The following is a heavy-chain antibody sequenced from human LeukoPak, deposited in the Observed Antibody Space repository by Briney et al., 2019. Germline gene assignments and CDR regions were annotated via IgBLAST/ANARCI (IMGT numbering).Heavy chain of an antibody. CDR3: AKDSLIAAAGLYFDY. J-gene: IGHJ4*02. Sequence: GGSLRLSCAASGFAFSSYAMSWVRQAPGKGLEWVSAISGSGGSTYYADSVKGRFTISRDNSKNTLYLQMNSLRAEDTAVYYCAKDSLIAAAGLYFDYWGQGTLVTVSS. D-gene: IGHD6-13*01. CDR1: GFAFSSYA. V-gene: IGHV3-23*01. CDR2: ISGSGGST.